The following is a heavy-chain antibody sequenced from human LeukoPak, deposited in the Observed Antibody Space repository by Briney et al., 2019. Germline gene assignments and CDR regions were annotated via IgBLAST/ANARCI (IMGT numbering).Heavy chain of an antibody. V-gene: IGHV3-30*03. Sequence: PGGSLRLSCVASGFTFRSYDMHWVRQAPGKGLEWVAVISYDGSNKYYADSVKGRFTISRDNSKNTLYLQMNSLRAEDTAVYYCARDRYYGSGSPEWGFDIWGQGTMVTVSS. CDR2: ISYDGSNK. CDR1: GFTFRSYD. CDR3: ARDRYYGSGSPEWGFDI. D-gene: IGHD3-10*01. J-gene: IGHJ3*02.